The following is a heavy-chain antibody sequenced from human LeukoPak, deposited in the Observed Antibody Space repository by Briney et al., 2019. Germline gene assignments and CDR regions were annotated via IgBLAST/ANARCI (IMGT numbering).Heavy chain of an antibody. CDR2: INHSGST. CDR1: GGSFNNYY. D-gene: IGHD6-6*01. V-gene: IGHV4-34*01. J-gene: IGHJ4*02. CDR3: ARHQNIAAPFDY. Sequence: SETLSLTCAVYGGSFNNYYWSWIRQPPGQGLEWIGEINHSGSTNYNPSLKSRVTISVDTSKNQFSLKLSSVTAADTAVYYCARHQNIAAPFDYWGQGTLVTVSS.